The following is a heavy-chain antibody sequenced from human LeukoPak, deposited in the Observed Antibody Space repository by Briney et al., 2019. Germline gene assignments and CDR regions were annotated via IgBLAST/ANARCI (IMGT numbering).Heavy chain of an antibody. J-gene: IGHJ4*02. CDR1: GDSISSSNW. CDR3: ARGGPQIAAAWDS. Sequence: PSETLSLTCAVPGDSISSSNWWSWVRQPPGKGLEWIGEIYHSGSTSYNPSLKSRVTISVDKSKNQFSLKLSSVTAADTAVYYCARGGPQIAAAWDSWGQGTLVTVSS. CDR2: IYHSGST. D-gene: IGHD6-13*01. V-gene: IGHV4-4*02.